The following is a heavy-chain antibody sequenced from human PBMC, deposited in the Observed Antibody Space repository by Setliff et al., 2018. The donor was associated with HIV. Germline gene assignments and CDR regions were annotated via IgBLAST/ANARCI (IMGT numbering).Heavy chain of an antibody. CDR1: GYIFSNYY. V-gene: IGHV1-46*01. CDR3: VRRESDYGTKAGFRY. J-gene: IGHJ4*02. CDR2: INPSGAGT. Sequence: SCKPSGYIFSNYYLHWVRQGPGQGLEWMGLINPSGAGTSYAQKFEGRVTMTRDTSTDTVYMELSSLKSDDTAVYYCVRRESDYGTKAGFRYWGQGTLVTVS. D-gene: IGHD4-17*01.